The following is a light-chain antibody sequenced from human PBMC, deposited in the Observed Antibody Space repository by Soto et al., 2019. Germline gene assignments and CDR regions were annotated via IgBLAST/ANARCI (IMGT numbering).Light chain of an antibody. V-gene: IGKV1-39*01. J-gene: IGKJ1*01. CDR3: QQTYSTPRA. CDR1: RSISTY. Sequence: DIQMSQCPSSLSASVRDRVTITCRASRSISTYINWYQQKPGKAPKLLIYASSSLQSGVPSRFSGSGSGTDFTLTISSLQPEDFATYYCQQTYSTPRALGQGTKVDLK. CDR2: ASS.